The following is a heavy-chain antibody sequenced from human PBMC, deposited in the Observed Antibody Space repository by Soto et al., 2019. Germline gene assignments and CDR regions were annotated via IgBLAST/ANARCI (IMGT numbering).Heavy chain of an antibody. D-gene: IGHD6-19*01. CDR3: ARETFSGYSSGWYLDLAFDI. CDR2: IYYSGST. CDR1: GGSISSYY. Sequence: PSETLSLTCTVSGGSISSYYWSWIRQPPGKGLDWIGYIYYSGSTNYNPSLKSRVTISVDTSKNQFSLKLSSVTAADTAVYYCARETFSGYSSGWYLDLAFDIWGQGTMVTVSS. V-gene: IGHV4-59*01. J-gene: IGHJ3*02.